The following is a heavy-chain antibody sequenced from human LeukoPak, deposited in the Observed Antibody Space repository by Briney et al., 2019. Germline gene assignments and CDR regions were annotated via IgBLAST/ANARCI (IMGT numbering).Heavy chain of an antibody. CDR3: TRAPLGYGDFSDY. J-gene: IGHJ4*02. D-gene: IGHD4-17*01. Sequence: GGSLRLSCAASGFNFNGYSMTWVRQAPGKGLEWLSYISNSGRTIYSADSVKGRFTISRDNAKNSLYLQMDTLRAEDTAVYYCTRAPLGYGDFSDYWGQGTLVTVSS. V-gene: IGHV3-48*04. CDR2: ISNSGRTI. CDR1: GFNFNGYS.